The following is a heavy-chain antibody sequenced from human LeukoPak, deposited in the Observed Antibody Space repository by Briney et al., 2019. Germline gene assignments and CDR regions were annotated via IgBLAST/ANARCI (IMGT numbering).Heavy chain of an antibody. CDR3: ARPARARSGAGYCSGGSCLVFDY. D-gene: IGHD2-15*01. CDR1: GYTFTNYG. Sequence: GASVKVSCKASGYTFTNYGISWVRQAPGQGLEWMGWINPNSGGTNYAQKFQGRVTMTRDTSISTAYMELSRLRSDDTAVYYCARPARARSGAGYCSGGSCLVFDYWGQGTLVTVSS. CDR2: INPNSGGT. V-gene: IGHV1-2*02. J-gene: IGHJ4*02.